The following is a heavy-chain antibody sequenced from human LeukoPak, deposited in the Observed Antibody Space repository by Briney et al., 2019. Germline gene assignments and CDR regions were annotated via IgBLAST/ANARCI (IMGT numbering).Heavy chain of an antibody. V-gene: IGHV3-7*01. CDR2: LNQDGSGK. Sequence: PGGSLRLSCAASGLTFSSYWMSWVRQTPGKGLEWVANLNQDGSGKHYVDSAKGRFTISRDNAKNSLYLQMNSLRGEDTAVYYCAKLTRGYYYYMDVWGKGTTVTVSS. CDR3: AKLTRGYYYYMDV. J-gene: IGHJ6*03. D-gene: IGHD1-14*01. CDR1: GLTFSSYW.